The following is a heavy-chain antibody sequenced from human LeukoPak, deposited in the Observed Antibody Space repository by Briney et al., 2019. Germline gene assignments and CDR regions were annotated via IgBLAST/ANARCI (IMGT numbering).Heavy chain of an antibody. CDR3: ARAIGYDAF. CDR2: ISSDGSYT. Sequence: GGSLRLSCAASGFTFSRYWMHWVRHAPGKGLAWVSRISSDGSYTAYADSVKGRYTISRDNAKNTLYLQMNSLRAEDTAVYYCARAIGYDAFWGQGTRVTVSS. CDR1: GFTFSRYW. J-gene: IGHJ3*01. V-gene: IGHV3-74*01. D-gene: IGHD3-16*01.